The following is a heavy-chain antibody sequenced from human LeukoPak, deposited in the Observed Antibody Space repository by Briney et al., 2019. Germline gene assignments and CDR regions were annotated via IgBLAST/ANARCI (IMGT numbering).Heavy chain of an antibody. V-gene: IGHV1-46*01. Sequence: ASVTVSCKASGYTFTSYYMHWVRQAPGQGLEWMGIINPSGGSTSYAQKFQGRVTMTRDTSTSTVYMELSSLRSEDTAVYYCARDSSGEAAGYWGQGTLVTVSS. CDR1: GYTFTSYY. J-gene: IGHJ4*02. CDR2: INPSGGST. D-gene: IGHD2-15*01. CDR3: ARDSSGEAAGY.